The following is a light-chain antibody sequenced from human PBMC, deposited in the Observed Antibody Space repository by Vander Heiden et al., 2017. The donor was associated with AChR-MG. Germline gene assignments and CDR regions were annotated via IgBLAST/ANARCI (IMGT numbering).Light chain of an antibody. V-gene: IGLV1-40*01. CDR2: GDN. CDR1: SSNIGAGYD. CDR3: QSFDSSLSTWV. Sequence: QSVLTQPPSVSGAPGQRVTISCTGSSSNIGAGYDVHWYQQLPGTAPNLLIYGDNSRPSGVPDRFSGSNSGTSASLAITGLQAEDEADYYCQSFDSSLSTWVFGGGTKLTVL. J-gene: IGLJ3*02.